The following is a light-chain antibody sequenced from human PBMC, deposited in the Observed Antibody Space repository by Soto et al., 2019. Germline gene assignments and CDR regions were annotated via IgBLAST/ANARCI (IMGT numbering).Light chain of an antibody. CDR2: KAS. Sequence: DVVMTQSPEYLAVSLGERATINCKSSQSVLYSSNNKNYLAWFHQRPGQSPRRLIYKASNRDSGVPDRFSGSGSGTDFTLKISRVEAEDVGDYYCMQNTHWPWTFGQGTKVDIK. CDR1: QSVLYSSNNKNY. J-gene: IGKJ1*01. CDR3: MQNTHWPWT. V-gene: IGKV2-30*01.